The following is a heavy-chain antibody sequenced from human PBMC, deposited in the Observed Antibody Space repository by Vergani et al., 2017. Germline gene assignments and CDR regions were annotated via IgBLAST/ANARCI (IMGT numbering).Heavy chain of an antibody. Sequence: QVQLVQSGAEVKKPGSSVKVSCKASGGTFSSYAISWVRQAPGQGLEWMGGIIPIFGTANYAQKFQGRVTITADDSTSTAYMELSSLRSEDTAVYYCARGSGXDFWSGGRNYYYYYYMDVWGKGTTVTVSS. CDR1: GGTFSSYA. CDR2: IIPIFGTA. J-gene: IGHJ6*03. CDR3: ARGSGXDFWSGGRNYYYYYYMDV. V-gene: IGHV1-69*01. D-gene: IGHD3-3*01.